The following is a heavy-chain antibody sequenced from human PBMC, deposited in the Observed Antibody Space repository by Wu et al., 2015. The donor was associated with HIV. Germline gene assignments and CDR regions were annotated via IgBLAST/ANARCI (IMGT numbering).Heavy chain of an antibody. CDR2: ISANNGNT. CDR1: GYTFSSYG. J-gene: IGHJ6*03. V-gene: IGHV1-18*01. CDR3: ARVFHMDV. Sequence: QVQLVQSGVEVKKPGASVKVSCKASGYTFSSYGITWVRQAPGQGLEWMGWISANNGNTNYAQKFQGRVTLTTDTSTNTAYMELRSLRSDDTAVYYCARVFHMDVWGKGTTVTVSS.